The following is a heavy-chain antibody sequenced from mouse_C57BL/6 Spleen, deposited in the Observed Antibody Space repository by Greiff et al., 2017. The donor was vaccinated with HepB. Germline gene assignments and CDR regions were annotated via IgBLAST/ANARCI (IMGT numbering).Heavy chain of an antibody. CDR1: GFTFSSYG. CDR2: ISSGGSYT. V-gene: IGHV5-6*02. J-gene: IGHJ4*01. CDR3: ARRYGYSSGGYAMDY. D-gene: IGHD1-1*01. Sequence: EVKLVESGGDLVKPGGSLKLSCAASGFTFSSYGMSWVRQTPDKRLGWVATISSGGSYTYYPDSVKGRFTISRDNAKNTLYLQMSSLKSEDTAMYYCARRYGYSSGGYAMDYWGQGTSVTVSS.